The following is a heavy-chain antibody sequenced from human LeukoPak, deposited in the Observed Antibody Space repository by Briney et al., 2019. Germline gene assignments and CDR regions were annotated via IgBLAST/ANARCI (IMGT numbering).Heavy chain of an antibody. J-gene: IGHJ4*02. CDR3: ARGRWISGSYYNFDY. CDR2: IYYSGST. V-gene: IGHV4-39*07. CDR1: GGSISSSSYY. Sequence: SETLSLTCTVSGGSISSSSYYWGWIRQPPGKGLEWIGSIYYSGSTYYNPSLKSRVTISVDTSKHQFSLKLSSVTAADTAVYYCARGRWISGSYYNFDYWGQGTLISVSS. D-gene: IGHD1-26*01.